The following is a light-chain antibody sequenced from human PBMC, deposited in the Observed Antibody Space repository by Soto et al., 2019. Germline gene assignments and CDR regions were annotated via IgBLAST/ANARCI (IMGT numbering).Light chain of an antibody. CDR3: QQYGRSPPT. CDR2: GAS. J-gene: IGKJ2*01. CDR1: QSVSSDY. Sequence: DIVLTQSPVTLSFSPGERATLSCRASQSVSSDYLAWYQQKPGQAPRLLIYGASSRATGIPDRFSGSGSGTDFTLTVSRLEPEDFAVFYCQQYGRSPPTFGQGTKVDIK. V-gene: IGKV3-20*01.